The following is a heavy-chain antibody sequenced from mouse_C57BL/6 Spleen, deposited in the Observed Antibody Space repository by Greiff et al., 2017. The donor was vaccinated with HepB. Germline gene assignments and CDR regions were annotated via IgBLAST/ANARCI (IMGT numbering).Heavy chain of an antibody. CDR1: GYTFTDYY. V-gene: IGHV1-26*01. Sequence: EVQLQQSGPELVKPGASVKISCKASGYTFTDYYMNWVKQSHGKSLEWIGDINPNNGGTSYNQKFKGKATLTVDKSSSTAYMELRSLTSEDSAVYYCARRGLLPLAMDYWGQGTSVTVSS. J-gene: IGHJ4*01. CDR3: ARRGLLPLAMDY. CDR2: INPNNGGT. D-gene: IGHD2-3*01.